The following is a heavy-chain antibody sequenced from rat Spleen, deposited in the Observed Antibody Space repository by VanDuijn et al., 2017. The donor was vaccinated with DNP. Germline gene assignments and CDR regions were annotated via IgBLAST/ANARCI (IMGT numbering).Heavy chain of an antibody. CDR2: ISTSGGRT. CDR3: ARHGEIRGSFDY. D-gene: IGHD4-4*01. V-gene: IGHV5-46*01. Sequence: EVQLVESGGGLVQPGRSMKLSCAASGFTFSSFPMAWVRQAPTKGLEWVATISTSGGRTYYRDSVKGRFTFSRDNAKSTLSLQMDSLRSEETATYYCARHGEIRGSFDYWGHGVMVTVSS. J-gene: IGHJ2*01. CDR1: GFTFSSFP.